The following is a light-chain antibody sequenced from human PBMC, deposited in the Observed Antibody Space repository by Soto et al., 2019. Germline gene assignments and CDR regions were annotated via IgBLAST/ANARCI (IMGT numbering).Light chain of an antibody. J-gene: IGLJ1*01. CDR1: SSNIGAGYD. Sequence: QSVLPQPPSVSGAPGQRVTISCTGSSSNIGAGYDVHWYQQFPGTAPKLLIYGNSNRPSGVPDRFSGSKSGTSASLAITGLQAEDEAEYCCQSYDSRRSGVFGSGTKLTVL. V-gene: IGLV1-40*01. CDR3: QSYDSRRSGV. CDR2: GNS.